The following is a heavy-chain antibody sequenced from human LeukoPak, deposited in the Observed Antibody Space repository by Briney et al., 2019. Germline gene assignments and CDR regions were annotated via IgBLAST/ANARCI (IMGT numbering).Heavy chain of an antibody. CDR1: GGSISSGDYY. V-gene: IGHV4-61*08. Sequence: SETLSLTCTVSGGSISSGDYYWSWIRQPPGKGLEWIGYIYYSGSTNYNPSLKSRVTISVDTSKNQFSLKLSSVTAADTAVYYCARVLDSVDYYYYYMDVWGKGTTVTVSS. CDR3: ARVLDSVDYYYYYMDV. CDR2: IYYSGST. J-gene: IGHJ6*03. D-gene: IGHD1-1*01.